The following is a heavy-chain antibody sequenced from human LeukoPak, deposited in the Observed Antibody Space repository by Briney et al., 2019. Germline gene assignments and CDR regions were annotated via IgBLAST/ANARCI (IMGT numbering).Heavy chain of an antibody. CDR1: GFTFSSYS. D-gene: IGHD6-19*01. J-gene: IGHJ4*02. CDR2: ISSSSSYI. V-gene: IGHV3-21*01. CDR3: ARDFQGETSSGMN. Sequence: GSLRLSCAASGFTFSSYSMNWVRQAPGKGLEWVSSISSSSSYIYYADSVKGRFTISRDNAKNSLYLQMNSLRAEDTAVYYCARDFQGETSSGMNWGQGTLVTVSS.